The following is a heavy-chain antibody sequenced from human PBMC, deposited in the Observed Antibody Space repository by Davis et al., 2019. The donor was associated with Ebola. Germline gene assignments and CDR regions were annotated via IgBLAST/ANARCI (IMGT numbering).Heavy chain of an antibody. Sequence: SETLSLTCAVYGGSFSGYYWSWIRQPPGKGLEWIGEVHPSGSTNYNPSLKSRVSISVDTSKNQFSLKLSSVTAADTAVYYCATNLYSGSFLDYWGQGTLVTVSS. V-gene: IGHV4-34*01. J-gene: IGHJ4*02. CDR1: GGSFSGYY. CDR2: VHPSGST. CDR3: ATNLYSGSFLDY. D-gene: IGHD1-26*01.